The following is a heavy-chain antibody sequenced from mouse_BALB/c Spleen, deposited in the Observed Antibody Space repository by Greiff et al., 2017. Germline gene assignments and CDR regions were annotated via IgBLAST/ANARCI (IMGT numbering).Heavy chain of an antibody. CDR3: ARDRPYDGYYLSWFAY. D-gene: IGHD2-3*01. Sequence: EVKLMESGGGLVQPGGSLKLSCAASGFTFSSYGMSWVRQTPDKRLELVATINSNGGSTYYPDSVKGRFTISRDNAKNTLYLQMSSLKSEDTAMYYCARDRPYDGYYLSWFAYWGQGTLVTVSA. CDR2: INSNGGST. CDR1: GFTFSSYG. V-gene: IGHV5-6-3*01. J-gene: IGHJ3*01.